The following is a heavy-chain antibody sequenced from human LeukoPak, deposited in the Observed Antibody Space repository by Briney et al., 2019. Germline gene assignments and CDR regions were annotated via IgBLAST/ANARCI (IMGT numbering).Heavy chain of an antibody. CDR3: ARDWDGSGTVFDL. V-gene: IGHV3-7*01. CDR1: GFTFRNYW. CDR2: IKTDGSQK. D-gene: IGHD3-10*01. J-gene: IGHJ5*02. Sequence: GGSPRLSCAASGFTFRNYWMSWVRQAPGKGLEWVANIKTDGSQKYYVDSVGGRFATSRDNAKSSLYLQMNSLRVEDTAVYHCARDWDGSGTVFDLWGQGTLVTVSS.